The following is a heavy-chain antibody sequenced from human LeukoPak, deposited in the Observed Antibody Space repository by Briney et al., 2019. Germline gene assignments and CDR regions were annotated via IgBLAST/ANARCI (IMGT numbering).Heavy chain of an antibody. Sequence: GGSLRLSCAASGFTVSSNYMSWVRQPPGKGLEWVSVIYSCGTTFYADSVKGRFTISRDNSRNTLYLQMNSLRADDTAVYYCTKLKGWYGDGYFDYWGQGIVVTVSS. V-gene: IGHV3-53*01. J-gene: IGHJ4*02. D-gene: IGHD6-19*01. CDR1: GFTVSSNY. CDR3: TKLKGWYGDGYFDY. CDR2: IYSCGTT.